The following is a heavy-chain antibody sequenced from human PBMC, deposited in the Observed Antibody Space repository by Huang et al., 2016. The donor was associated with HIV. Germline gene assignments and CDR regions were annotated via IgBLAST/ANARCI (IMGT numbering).Heavy chain of an antibody. D-gene: IGHD6-13*01. CDR3: ARDRGQQLSPFDS. Sequence: EVQLVESGGGLVKPGGSLRLSCAASGFSLDSYNMYWVRQTPGKGMRWVSSISPSSSFIDYADSVNGRFSISRDNAKNSLYLQMNNLRGEDTAVYYCARDRGQQLSPFDSWGQGTLVTVSS. V-gene: IGHV3-21*01. CDR2: ISPSSSFI. CDR1: GFSLDSYN. J-gene: IGHJ4*02.